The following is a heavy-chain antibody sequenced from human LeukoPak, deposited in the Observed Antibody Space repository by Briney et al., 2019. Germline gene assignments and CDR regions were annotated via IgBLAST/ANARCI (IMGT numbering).Heavy chain of an antibody. J-gene: IGHJ4*02. D-gene: IGHD3-22*01. V-gene: IGHV3-30*03. CDR3: ATRGTYYDSSGYYYGY. Sequence: GSLRLSCAASGFTFSGFGMHWVRQAPGKGLEWVAVILYDGSNKYYADSVKGRFTISRDNSKNTLHLQMNSLRAEDTAVYYCATRGTYYDSSGYYYGYWGQGTLVTVSS. CDR2: ILYDGSNK. CDR1: GFTFSGFG.